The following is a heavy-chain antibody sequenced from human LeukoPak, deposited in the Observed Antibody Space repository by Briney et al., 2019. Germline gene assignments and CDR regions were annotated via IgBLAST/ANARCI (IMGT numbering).Heavy chain of an antibody. CDR1: GVSVNDYY. CDR3: ARIRCGHSGSLCYNH. Sequence: RPSETLSLTCGVFGVSVNDYYWSWIRQSPGKGLEWIGEISHTEGTRYNPSLESRVTISVGTSENQLSLKLIFVTAADTAVYYFARIRCGHSGSLCYNHWGLGTLVTVSS. V-gene: IGHV4-34*01. D-gene: IGHD2-21*01. CDR2: ISHTEGT. J-gene: IGHJ4*02.